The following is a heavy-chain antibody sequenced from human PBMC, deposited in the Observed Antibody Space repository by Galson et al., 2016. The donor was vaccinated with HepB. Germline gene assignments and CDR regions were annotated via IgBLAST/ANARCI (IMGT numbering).Heavy chain of an antibody. CDR1: GYTFKSYD. CDR3: AKDLARGVRAHSQL. V-gene: IGHV1-18*01. D-gene: IGHD3-10*01. CDR2: ISVYNGDT. J-gene: IGHJ1*01. Sequence: SVKVSCKASGYTFKSYDISWVRQAPGQGLEWMGWISVYNGDTNYAEKLQDRVTITADESTTIAYMELSNLRHEDTAVYYCAKDLARGVRAHSQLWGQGTLVAVSS.